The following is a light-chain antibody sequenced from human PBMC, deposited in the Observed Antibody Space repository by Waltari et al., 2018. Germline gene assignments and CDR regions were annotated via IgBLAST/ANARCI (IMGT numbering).Light chain of an antibody. J-gene: IGKJ5*01. CDR3: QQRSFWPPVT. CDR2: DSS. V-gene: IGKV3-11*01. CDR1: QNINTY. Sequence: EIVLTQSPAPLPFSTGERAIPPCSATQNINTYLAWYQQKAGQAPRPLIYDSSNRATGIPGRFSGSGSGTDFTLTISSLEPEDCGVYDCQQRSFWPPVTFGQGTRLDIK.